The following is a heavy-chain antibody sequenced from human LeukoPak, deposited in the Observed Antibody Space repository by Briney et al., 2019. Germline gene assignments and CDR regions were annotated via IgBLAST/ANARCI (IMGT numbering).Heavy chain of an antibody. J-gene: IGHJ6*02. CDR2: IYYSGST. CDR3: ARQGARFGELLSFYAMDV. V-gene: IGHV4-59*08. Sequence: SETLSLTCTVSGGSISSYPWNWIRQPPGKGLEWIGNIYYSGSTNYNPSLKSRVAISPDTSKNQFSLRLSSVTAADTAVYYCARQGARFGELLSFYAMDVWGQGTTVTVSS. D-gene: IGHD3-10*01. CDR1: GGSISSYP.